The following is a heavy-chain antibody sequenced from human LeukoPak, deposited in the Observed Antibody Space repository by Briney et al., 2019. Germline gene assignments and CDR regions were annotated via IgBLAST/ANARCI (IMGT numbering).Heavy chain of an antibody. Sequence: ASVKVSCKASGYTFTSYGISWVRQAPGQGLEWMGWISAYNGNTNYAQKLQGRVTMTTDTSTSTAYMVLRSLRSDDTAVYYCARNYYDSSGYWSKIDYWGQGTLVTVSS. D-gene: IGHD3-22*01. CDR2: ISAYNGNT. CDR3: ARNYYDSSGYWSKIDY. CDR1: GYTFTSYG. J-gene: IGHJ4*02. V-gene: IGHV1-18*01.